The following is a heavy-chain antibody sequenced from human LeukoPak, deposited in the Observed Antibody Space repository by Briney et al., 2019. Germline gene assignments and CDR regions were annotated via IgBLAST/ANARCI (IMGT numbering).Heavy chain of an antibody. D-gene: IGHD4-23*01. J-gene: IGHJ6*03. V-gene: IGHV1-2*02. Sequence: VASVKVSCKASGYTFTSYGISWVRQAPGQGLEWMGWINPNSGGTNYAQKFQGRVTMTRDTSISTAYMELSRLRSDDTAVYYCARDYGDYGGNDYYYYYMDVWGKGTTVTVSS. CDR3: ARDYGDYGGNDYYYYYMDV. CDR2: INPNSGGT. CDR1: GYTFTSYG.